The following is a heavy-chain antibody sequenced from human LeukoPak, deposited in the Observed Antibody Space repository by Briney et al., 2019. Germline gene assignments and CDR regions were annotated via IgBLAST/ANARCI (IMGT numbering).Heavy chain of an antibody. J-gene: IGHJ6*03. Sequence: GGSLRLSCAASGLNLSINYMNWVRQAPGRGLEWVSVIYRGGSTYYADSLKGRFTVSRDLSKNMLYLQMNSLRVEDTAVYYCARVGYYDSSGYYVGYYYYMDVWGKGTTVTVSS. CDR3: ARVGYYDSSGYYVGYYYYMDV. CDR2: IYRGGST. CDR1: GLNLSINY. V-gene: IGHV3-66*01. D-gene: IGHD3-22*01.